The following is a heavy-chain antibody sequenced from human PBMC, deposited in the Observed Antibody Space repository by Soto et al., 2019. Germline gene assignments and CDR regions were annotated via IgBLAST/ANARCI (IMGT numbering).Heavy chain of an antibody. CDR1: GGSISSYY. V-gene: IGHV4-59*01. Sequence: PSETLSLTCTVSGGSISSYYWSWIRQPPGKGLEWIGYIYYTGSTNYNPSLKSRVTISVDTSKNQFSLKLNSVTAADTAVYYCAGGPYYFGLDVWGQGTTVTVSS. CDR2: IYYTGST. J-gene: IGHJ6*02. CDR3: AGGPYYFGLDV. D-gene: IGHD3-10*01.